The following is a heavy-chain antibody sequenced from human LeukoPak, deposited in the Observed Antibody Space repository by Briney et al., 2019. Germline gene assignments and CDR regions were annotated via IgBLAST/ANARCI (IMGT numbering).Heavy chain of an antibody. D-gene: IGHD4-17*01. Sequence: PSETLSLTCTVSGGSVSSGSYYWSWIRQPPGKGLEWIGYIYYSGSTNYNPSLKSRVTISLDTSKNQFSLKLSSVTAADTAVYYCARSFGDSNAEYFHHWGQGTLVTVSS. V-gene: IGHV4-61*01. CDR3: ARSFGDSNAEYFHH. J-gene: IGHJ1*01. CDR1: GGSVSSGSYY. CDR2: IYYSGST.